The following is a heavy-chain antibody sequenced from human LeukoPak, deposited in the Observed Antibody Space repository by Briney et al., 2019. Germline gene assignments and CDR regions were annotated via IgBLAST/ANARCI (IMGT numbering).Heavy chain of an antibody. J-gene: IGHJ5*02. CDR3: AREWGLAAAGNSWFDP. D-gene: IGHD6-13*01. Sequence: ASVRVSCKASGYTFTSYYMHWVRQAPGGGLEWMGIINPSGGSTSYAQKFQGRVTMTRDTSTSTVYMELSSLRSEDTAVYYCAREWGLAAAGNSWFDPWGQGTLVTVSS. CDR2: INPSGGST. CDR1: GYTFTSYY. V-gene: IGHV1-46*01.